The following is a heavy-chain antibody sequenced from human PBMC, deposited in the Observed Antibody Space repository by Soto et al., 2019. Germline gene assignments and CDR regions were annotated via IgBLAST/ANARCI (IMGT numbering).Heavy chain of an antibody. J-gene: IGHJ3*02. V-gene: IGHV3-33*01. D-gene: IGHD3-10*01. CDR3: VRDDDYGPNALDM. Sequence: QVQLVESGGGVVQPGRSLRLSCAASGFTFSNYGMYWVRQAPGKGLEWVSLILNDGSREYYRDFVKGRFTISRDNSRNTLFLQMNSLRDDDTALYYCVRDDDYGPNALDMWGQGTMVSVSS. CDR1: GFTFSNYG. CDR2: ILNDGSRE.